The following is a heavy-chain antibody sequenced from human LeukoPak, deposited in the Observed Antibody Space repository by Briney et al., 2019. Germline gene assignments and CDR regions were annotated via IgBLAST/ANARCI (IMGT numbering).Heavy chain of an antibody. CDR1: GFTFSSYG. J-gene: IGHJ4*02. Sequence: GGSLRLSCAASGFTFSSYGMTGVRQAPGKGLEWVSAITTSGTTYYADSVKGRFTISRDNSKNTLYLQMNTLRAEDTAVYYCAKRIGYVDYWGQGTLVTVSS. V-gene: IGHV3-23*01. CDR2: ITTSGTT. D-gene: IGHD3-22*01. CDR3: AKRIGYVDY.